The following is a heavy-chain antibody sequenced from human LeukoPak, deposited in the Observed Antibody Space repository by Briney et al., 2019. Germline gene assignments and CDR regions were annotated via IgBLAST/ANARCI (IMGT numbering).Heavy chain of an antibody. V-gene: IGHV4-4*07. CDR3: ARTYRIAAAGPYYYYYYMDV. J-gene: IGHJ6*03. Sequence: SETLSLTCTVSGGSISSYYWSWIRLPAGKGLEWIGRIYTSGSTNYNPSLKSRVTMSVDTSKNQFSLKLSSVTAADTAVYYCARTYRIAAAGPYYYYYYMDVWGKGTTVTVSS. CDR2: IYTSGST. D-gene: IGHD6-13*01. CDR1: GGSISSYY.